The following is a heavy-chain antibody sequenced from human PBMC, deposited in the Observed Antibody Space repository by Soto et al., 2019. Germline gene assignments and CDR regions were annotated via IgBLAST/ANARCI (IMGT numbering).Heavy chain of an antibody. CDR3: AKVVVVIATPYGMDV. V-gene: IGHV3-23*01. Sequence: VQLLESGGGLVHPGGSLRLSCAASGFTFSNYAMGWVRQAPGKGLEWVSGISGSGGSTYYADSVKGRFTISRDNSKDTLYLQMNSLRVEDTALYYCAKVVVVIATPYGMDVWGQGTTVTVSS. CDR1: GFTFSNYA. D-gene: IGHD3-22*01. J-gene: IGHJ6*02. CDR2: ISGSGGST.